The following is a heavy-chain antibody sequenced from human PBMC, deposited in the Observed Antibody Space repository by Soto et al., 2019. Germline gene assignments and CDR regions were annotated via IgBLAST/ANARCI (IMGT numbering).Heavy chain of an antibody. J-gene: IGHJ1*01. D-gene: IGHD2-15*01. CDR3: ASTPRDIVVVVAATRTEYFQH. CDR1: GGSFSGYY. V-gene: IGHV4-34*01. Sequence: SETLSLTCAVYGGSFSGYYWSWIRQPPGKGLEWIGEINHSGSTNYNPSLKSRVTISVDTSKNQFSLKLSSVTAADTAVYYCASTPRDIVVVVAATRTEYFQHWGQGTLVTVSS. CDR2: INHSGST.